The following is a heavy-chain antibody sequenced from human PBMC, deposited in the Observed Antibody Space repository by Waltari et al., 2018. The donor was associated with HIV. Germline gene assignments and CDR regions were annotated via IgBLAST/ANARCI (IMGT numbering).Heavy chain of an antibody. CDR3: AYSYLTGSILHPF. D-gene: IGHD3-9*01. Sequence: QEQLQQWGAGLLKPSETLSLTCAVYGGSFSGYYLNWVRQPPGKGLEWIGEINHSGTTNYNPSLKSRVTMSVDTSKRQFSLKLNSVTAADTAVYFCAYSYLTGSILHPFWGQRTLVTVSS. V-gene: IGHV4-34*01. J-gene: IGHJ4*01. CDR1: GGSFSGYY. CDR2: INHSGTT.